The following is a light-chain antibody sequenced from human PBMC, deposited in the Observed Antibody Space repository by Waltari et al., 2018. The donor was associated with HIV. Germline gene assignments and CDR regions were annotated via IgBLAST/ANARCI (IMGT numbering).Light chain of an antibody. CDR3: CSFVGSYSYV. J-gene: IGLJ1*01. V-gene: IGLV2-11*01. CDR2: DVT. CDR1: SGALDGSSF. Sequence: QSALTQPRSVSGSPGQSVTLSCTGSSGALDGSSFVSWYQQHPGEAPKVVIYDVTKRPSGVPDRFSGSSSGNTASLTISGLQAEDEADYFCCSFVGSYSYVFGTGTKVTVL.